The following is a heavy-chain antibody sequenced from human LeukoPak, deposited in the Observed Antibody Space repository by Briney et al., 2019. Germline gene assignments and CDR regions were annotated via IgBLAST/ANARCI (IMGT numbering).Heavy chain of an antibody. J-gene: IGHJ6*02. V-gene: IGHV3-13*01. Sequence: GGSLRLSCAAPGFTFSNYDMHSVRQATGKGLEWVSAFHTAGDIHYSGSVKGRFATSRENAKNSFYLQMNNLRAGDTAVYYCARGSCSSRSCYKRVNGLDVWGQGTPVTVSS. CDR2: FHTAGDI. D-gene: IGHD2-2*01. CDR1: GFTFSNYD. CDR3: ARGSCSSRSCYKRVNGLDV.